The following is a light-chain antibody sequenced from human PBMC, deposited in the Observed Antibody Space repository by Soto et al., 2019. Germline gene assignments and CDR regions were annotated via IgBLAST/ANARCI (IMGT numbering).Light chain of an antibody. V-gene: IGKV3-20*01. CDR2: GAS. J-gene: IGKJ1*01. CDR3: QQYGSSPWT. Sequence: ETVLTQSPGTLSLSPGERATLSCRASQTIRSNYLAWYRQTPGQAPRLLIYGASNRATGIADRFSGSGSGTDFTLIISRLEPEDFALYYCQQYGSSPWTFGQGTKVENK. CDR1: QTIRSNY.